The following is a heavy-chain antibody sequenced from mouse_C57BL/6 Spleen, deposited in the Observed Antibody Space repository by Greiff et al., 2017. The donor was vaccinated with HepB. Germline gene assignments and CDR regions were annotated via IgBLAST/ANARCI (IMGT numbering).Heavy chain of an antibody. CDR3: ARSSNLFDY. CDR1: GFTFTDYY. CDR2: IRNKANGYTT. J-gene: IGHJ2*01. V-gene: IGHV7-3*01. Sequence: EVKLQESGGGLVQPGGSLSLSCAASGFTFTDYYMSWVRQPPGKALEWLGFIRNKANGYTTEYSASVKGRFTISRDNSQSILYLQMNALRAEDSATYYCARSSNLFDYWGQGTTLTVSS.